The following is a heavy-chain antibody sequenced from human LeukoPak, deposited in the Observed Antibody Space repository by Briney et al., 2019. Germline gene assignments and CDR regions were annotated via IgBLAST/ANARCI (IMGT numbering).Heavy chain of an antibody. Sequence: GGSLRLSCAASGFTFSSYAMNWVRQAPGKGLEWVSAISGNGDSTYYADSVKGRFTISRDNAKNSLYLQMNSLRAEDTAVYYCARDRYSGYVPTYFDYWGQGTLVTVSS. CDR1: GFTFSSYA. CDR2: ISGNGDST. CDR3: ARDRYSGYVPTYFDY. D-gene: IGHD5-12*01. V-gene: IGHV3-23*01. J-gene: IGHJ4*02.